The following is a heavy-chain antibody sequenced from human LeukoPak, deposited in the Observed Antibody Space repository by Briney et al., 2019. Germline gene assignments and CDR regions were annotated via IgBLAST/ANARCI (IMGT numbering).Heavy chain of an antibody. CDR3: TRTRISSEYYFDY. J-gene: IGHJ4*02. V-gene: IGHV3-49*04. D-gene: IGHD6-6*01. Sequence: PGGSLRLSCAASGFTFSSYGMHWVRQAPGKGLEWVGFIRSKAYGGTTEYAASVKGRFTISRDDSKSIAYLQMNSLKTEDTAVYYCTRTRISSEYYFDYWGQGTLVTVSS. CDR2: IRSKAYGGTT. CDR1: GFTFSSYG.